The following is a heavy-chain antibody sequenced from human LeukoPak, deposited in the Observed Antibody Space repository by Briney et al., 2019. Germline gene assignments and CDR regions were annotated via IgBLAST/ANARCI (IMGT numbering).Heavy chain of an antibody. CDR3: ARLGGLTMIVVVFDY. V-gene: IGHV4-39*01. D-gene: IGHD3-22*01. CDR2: VYYSGST. J-gene: IGHJ4*02. Sequence: SETLSLTCTVSGGSISSSTYYWGCIRQSPGKGLEWIGTVYYSGSTYYNPSLKSRVSASVDTSKNQFSLKLNSVTAADTAVYYCARLGGLTMIVVVFDYWGQGVLVTVSS. CDR1: GGSISSSTYY.